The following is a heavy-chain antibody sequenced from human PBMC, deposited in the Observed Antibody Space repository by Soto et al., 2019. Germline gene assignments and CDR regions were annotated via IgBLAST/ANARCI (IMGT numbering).Heavy chain of an antibody. CDR1: GGSFSGYY. CDR3: ARGLWAVDVTGGGNYYYYGMDV. V-gene: IGHV4-34*01. D-gene: IGHD3-16*01. CDR2: INHSGST. Sequence: SETLSLTCAVYGGSFSGYYWSWIRQPPGKGLEWIGEINHSGSTNYNPSLKSRVTISVDTSKNQFSLKLSSVTAADTAVYYCARGLWAVDVTGGGNYYYYGMDVWGQGTTVTVYS. J-gene: IGHJ6*02.